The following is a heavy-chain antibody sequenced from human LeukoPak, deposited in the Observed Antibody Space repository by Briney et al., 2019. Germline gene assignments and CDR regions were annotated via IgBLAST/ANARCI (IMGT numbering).Heavy chain of an antibody. CDR1: GFTFSSYS. D-gene: IGHD6-6*01. Sequence: GGSLRLSCAASGFTFSSYSMNWVRQAPGKGLEWVSYISSSTSTIYYADSVKGRFTISRDNAKNSLYLQINSLRAEDTAVYYCARSSYSSSSSVWGQGTMVTVSS. CDR2: ISSSTSTI. J-gene: IGHJ3*01. V-gene: IGHV3-48*04. CDR3: ARSSYSSSSSV.